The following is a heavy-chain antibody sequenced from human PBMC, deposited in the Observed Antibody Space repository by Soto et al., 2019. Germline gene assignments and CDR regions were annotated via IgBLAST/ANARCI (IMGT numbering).Heavy chain of an antibody. Sequence: ASVKVSCKTSGYTFNKYPIHWVRQAPGQGLEWMGWIIPANGETDFAQKFQDRVTITTDKSTSTAYMELSSLRSEDTAVYYCARDQVGWGQGTMVTVSS. CDR1: GYTFNKYP. J-gene: IGHJ3*01. V-gene: IGHV1-3*01. CDR3: ARDQVG. CDR2: IIPANGET.